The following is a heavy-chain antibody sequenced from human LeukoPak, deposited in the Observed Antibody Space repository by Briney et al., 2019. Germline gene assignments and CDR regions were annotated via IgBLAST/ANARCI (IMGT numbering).Heavy chain of an antibody. CDR1: GFTFSSSA. CDR2: ISSSGGST. D-gene: IGHD2-2*01. Sequence: GGSLRLSCAASGFTFSSSAMSWVRQVPGKGLEWVSGISSSGGSTYYADSVKGRFTISRDNSKNTLYLQMNSLRAEDTAVYYCAKDDGDIVVVPAAGFDYWGQGTLVTVSS. V-gene: IGHV3-23*01. J-gene: IGHJ4*02. CDR3: AKDDGDIVVVPAAGFDY.